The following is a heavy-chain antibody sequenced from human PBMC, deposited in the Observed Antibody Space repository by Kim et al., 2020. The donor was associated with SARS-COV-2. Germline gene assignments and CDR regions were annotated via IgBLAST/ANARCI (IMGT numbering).Heavy chain of an antibody. CDR3: ARGTYDILTGWGFDY. CDR2: IYYSGST. J-gene: IGHJ4*02. CDR1: GGSISSYY. V-gene: IGHV4-59*01. Sequence: SETLSLTCTVSGGSISSYYWSWIRQPPGKGLEWIGYIYYSGSTNYNPSLKSRVTISVDTSKNQFSLKLSSVTAADTAVYYCARGTYDILTGWGFDYWGQGTLVTVSS. D-gene: IGHD3-9*01.